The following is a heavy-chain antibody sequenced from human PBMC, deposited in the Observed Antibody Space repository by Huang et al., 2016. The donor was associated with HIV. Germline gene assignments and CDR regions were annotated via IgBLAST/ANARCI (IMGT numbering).Heavy chain of an antibody. CDR1: GGSLSDHY. D-gene: IGHD2-21*02. CDR2: LNHRGLS. Sequence: QVQLQQWGAGLLKPSGALSLKCAVYGGSLSDHYGTWIRLSPGKRLEWIGELNHRGLSTYNPPLRSRVTMAVDMSKNQFSLNLTSLTAADTAVYYCARPRMTATSSDSTWSFFDSWGQGTLVIVSS. V-gene: IGHV4-34*02. CDR3: ARPRMTATSSDSTWSFFDS. J-gene: IGHJ4*02.